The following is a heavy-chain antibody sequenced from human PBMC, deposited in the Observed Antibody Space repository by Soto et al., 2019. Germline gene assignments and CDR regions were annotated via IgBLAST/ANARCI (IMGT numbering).Heavy chain of an antibody. Sequence: QVQLQESGPRLVRPSQTLSLTCSVSGGPIRRRGYYWSWVRQKPGEGLEWIGLVYYSGITDYNPSLKSRFMISADTSKNQFFLNLYSVTAADTAVYYCASSGGPEGDWFDPWGQGISVTVSS. CDR1: GGPIRRRGYY. D-gene: IGHD3-16*01. CDR2: VYYSGIT. J-gene: IGHJ5*02. V-gene: IGHV4-31*02. CDR3: ASSGGPEGDWFDP.